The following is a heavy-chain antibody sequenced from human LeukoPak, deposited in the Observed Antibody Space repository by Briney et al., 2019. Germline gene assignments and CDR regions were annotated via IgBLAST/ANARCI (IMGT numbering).Heavy chain of an antibody. CDR3: ARAKRVLDY. J-gene: IGHJ4*02. V-gene: IGHV3-7*01. CDR1: SSSSYY. Sequence: SSSSYYWGWVRQAPGKGLEWVANIKQDGSEKYYVDSVKGRSTTSRDNATNSLYLQMNSLRAEDTAVYYCARAKRVLDYWGQGTLVTVSS. CDR2: IKQDGSEK.